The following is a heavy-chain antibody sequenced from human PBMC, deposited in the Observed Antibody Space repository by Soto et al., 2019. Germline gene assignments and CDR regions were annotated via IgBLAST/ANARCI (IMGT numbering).Heavy chain of an antibody. CDR1: GFTFSSYG. CDR2: ISYDGSNK. Sequence: VPLVESGGGVVQPGRSLRLSCAASGFTFSSYGMHWVRQAPGKGLEWVAVISYDGSNKYYADSVKGRFTISRDNSKNTLYLQMNSLRAEDTAVYYCAKDHRHYYGSGSYGMDVWGQGTTVTVSS. V-gene: IGHV3-30*18. CDR3: AKDHRHYYGSGSYGMDV. J-gene: IGHJ6*02. D-gene: IGHD3-10*01.